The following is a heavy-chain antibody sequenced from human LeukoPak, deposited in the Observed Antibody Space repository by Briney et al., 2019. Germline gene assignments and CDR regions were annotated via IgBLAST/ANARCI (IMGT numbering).Heavy chain of an antibody. CDR2: INTNTGNP. Sequence: RASVKVSCTASGYTFTNYTVNWVRQAPGQGLEYMGWINTNTGNPTYAQDFAGRFVFSLDTSVTTTYLQINSLKAADSAVYYCTRGNDTTGYFTYWGQGTLVTVSS. V-gene: IGHV7-4-1*02. J-gene: IGHJ4*02. D-gene: IGHD3-9*01. CDR3: TRGNDTTGYFTY. CDR1: GYTFTNYT.